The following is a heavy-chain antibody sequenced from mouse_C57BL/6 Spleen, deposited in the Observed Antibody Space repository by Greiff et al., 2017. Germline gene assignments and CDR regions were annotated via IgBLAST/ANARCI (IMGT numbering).Heavy chain of an antibody. CDR2: IWRGGST. V-gene: IGHV2-5*01. CDR3: AKNSDGSSSFDY. CDR1: GFSLTSYG. Sequence: QVQLQQSGPGLVQPSQSLSITCTVSGFSLTSYGVHWVRQSPGKGLEWLGVIWRGGSTDYNASFMSRLSITKDNSKSQVFFKMNRLQADDTAIYYCAKNSDGSSSFDYWGQGTTLTVSS. J-gene: IGHJ2*01. D-gene: IGHD1-1*01.